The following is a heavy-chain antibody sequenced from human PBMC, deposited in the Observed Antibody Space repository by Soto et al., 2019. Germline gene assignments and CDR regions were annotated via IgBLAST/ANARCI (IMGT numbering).Heavy chain of an antibody. CDR1: GFTFTIYA. Sequence: EVQLLESGGGLVQPGGSLRLSCSASGFTFTIYAMSWVRQAPGKGLEWVSVISSSGGTTYYADSVKGRFTISRDNSKNPLYLQMNSLRPEDTAVYYCAKSGGHTFYFDYWGQGTLVTVSS. J-gene: IGHJ4*02. D-gene: IGHD1-26*01. CDR3: AKSGGHTFYFDY. V-gene: IGHV3-23*01. CDR2: ISSSGGTT.